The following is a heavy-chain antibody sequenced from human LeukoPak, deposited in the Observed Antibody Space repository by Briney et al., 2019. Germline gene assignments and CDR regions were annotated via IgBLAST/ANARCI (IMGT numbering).Heavy chain of an antibody. CDR2: MNPNSGNT. Sequence: ASVKVSCKASGYTLTSYDINWVRQATGQGLEWMGWMNPNSGNTGYAQKFQGRVTMTKNTSISTAYMELSSLRSEDTAVYYCARGGITIFGVVIIRDYYGMDVWGQGTTVTVSS. CDR3: ARGGITIFGVVIIRDYYGMDV. J-gene: IGHJ6*02. D-gene: IGHD3-3*01. CDR1: GYTLTSYD. V-gene: IGHV1-8*01.